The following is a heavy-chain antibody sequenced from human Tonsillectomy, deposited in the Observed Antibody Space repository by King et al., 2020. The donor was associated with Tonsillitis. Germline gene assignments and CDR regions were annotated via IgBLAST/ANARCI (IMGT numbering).Heavy chain of an antibody. D-gene: IGHD1-14*01. V-gene: IGHV3-43*01. J-gene: IGHJ4*02. CDR3: AASEPLDY. CDR1: GFTFDDFT. CDR2: ISWDGSSA. Sequence: VQLVESGGAVVQPGGSLRLSCAASGFTFDDFTMHWVRQAPGKGLEWVSLISWDGSSAYYADSVKGRFTISRDNSKNFLYLQMNSLRTEDTALYYYAASEPLDYWGQGTLVTVSS.